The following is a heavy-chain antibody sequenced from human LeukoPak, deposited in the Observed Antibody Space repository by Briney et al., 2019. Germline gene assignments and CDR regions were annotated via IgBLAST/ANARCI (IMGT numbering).Heavy chain of an antibody. J-gene: IGHJ1*01. V-gene: IGHV4-59*01. CDR3: ARHQLRYFDWLLFQH. Sequence: SETLSLTCTVSGGPMTNYFWNWIRQTPGKGLEWIGYIYYSGSTNYNPSLKSRVTISVDTSKNQFSLKLSSVTAADTAVYYCARHQLRYFDWLLFQHWGQGTLVTVSS. D-gene: IGHD3-9*01. CDR1: GGPMTNYF. CDR2: IYYSGST.